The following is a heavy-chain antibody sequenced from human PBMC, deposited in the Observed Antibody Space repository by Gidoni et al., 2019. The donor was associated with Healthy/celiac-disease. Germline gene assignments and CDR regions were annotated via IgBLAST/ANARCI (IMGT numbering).Heavy chain of an antibody. CDR1: GGSISSYY. J-gene: IGHJ4*02. D-gene: IGHD1-26*01. V-gene: IGHV4-59*01. CDR2: IYYSGST. CDR3: ARGPRVGATIDY. Sequence: QVQLQESGPGLVKPSAPLSLTCTVSGGSISSYYWSWIRQPPGKGLEWIGYIYYSGSTNYNPSLKSRVTISVDTSKNQFSLKRSSVTAADTAVYYCARGPRVGATIDYWGQGTLVTVSS.